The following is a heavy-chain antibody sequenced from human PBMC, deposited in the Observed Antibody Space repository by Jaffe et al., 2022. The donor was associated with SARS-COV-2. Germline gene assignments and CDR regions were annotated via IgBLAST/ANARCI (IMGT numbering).Heavy chain of an antibody. CDR2: ISWNSGSI. Sequence: EVQLVESGGGLVQPGRSLRLSCAASGFTFDDYAMHWVRQAPGKGLEWVSGISWNSGSIGYADSVKGRFTISRDNAKNSLYLQMNSLRAEDTALYYCAKGDPLVVPARYGMDVWGQGTTVTVSS. CDR3: AKGDPLVVPARYGMDV. V-gene: IGHV3-9*01. D-gene: IGHD2-2*01. CDR1: GFTFDDYA. J-gene: IGHJ6*02.